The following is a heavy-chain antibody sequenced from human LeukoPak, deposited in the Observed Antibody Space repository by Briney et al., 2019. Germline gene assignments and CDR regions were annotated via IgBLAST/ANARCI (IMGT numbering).Heavy chain of an antibody. J-gene: IGHJ5*02. D-gene: IGHD3-3*01. CDR2: IIPILGIA. V-gene: IGHV1-69*04. CDR1: GGTFSSYA. Sequence: GASVKVSCKASGGTFSSYAISWVRQAPGQGLEWMGRIIPILGIANYAQKFQGRVTITADKSTSTAYMELSSLRSEDTAVYYCAAEISYYDFWSGQNWFDPWGQGTLVTASS. CDR3: AAEISYYDFWSGQNWFDP.